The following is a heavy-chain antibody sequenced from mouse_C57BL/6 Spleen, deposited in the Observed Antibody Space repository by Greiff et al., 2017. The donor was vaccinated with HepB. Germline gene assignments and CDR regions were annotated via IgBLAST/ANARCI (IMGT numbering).Heavy chain of an antibody. CDR3: ARGDYYGTWFAY. CDR1: GYTFTDYN. V-gene: IGHV1-18*01. CDR2: INPNNGGT. J-gene: IGHJ3*01. Sequence: EVQRVESGPELVKPGASVKIPCKASGYTFTDYNMDWVKQSHGKSLEWIGDINPNNGGTIYNQKFKGKATLTVDKSSSTAYMELRSLTSEDTAVYYCARGDYYGTWFAYWGQGTLVTVSA. D-gene: IGHD1-1*01.